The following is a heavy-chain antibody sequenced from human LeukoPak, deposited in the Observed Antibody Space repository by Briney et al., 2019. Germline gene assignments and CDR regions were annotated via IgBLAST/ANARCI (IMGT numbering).Heavy chain of an antibody. D-gene: IGHD6-13*01. Sequence: SGPALVTPTQTLTLTCTFSGFSLSTSGMCVSWIRQTPGKALEWLARIDWDDAKYYSTSLKTRLTISKDASKNQVVLTMTNMDPVDTATYYCARTLIAAAGVNYFDYWGQGALVTVSS. J-gene: IGHJ4*02. CDR1: GFSLSTSGMC. V-gene: IGHV2-70*11. CDR2: IDWDDAK. CDR3: ARTLIAAAGVNYFDY.